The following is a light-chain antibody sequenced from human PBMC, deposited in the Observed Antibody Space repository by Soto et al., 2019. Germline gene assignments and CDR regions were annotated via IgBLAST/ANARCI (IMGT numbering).Light chain of an antibody. CDR3: QQYLTSPLS. V-gene: IGKV4-1*01. CDR1: RTVFYASANKNY. J-gene: IGKJ4*01. Sequence: DIVMTQSPDSLTVSLGERAAINCKSSRTVFYASANKNYLAWYQQKTGQPPKLLISWASVRESGVPDRFSGGVSGTNFTLTVSSMLAEDVAVYYCQQYLTSPLSFGGGT. CDR2: WAS.